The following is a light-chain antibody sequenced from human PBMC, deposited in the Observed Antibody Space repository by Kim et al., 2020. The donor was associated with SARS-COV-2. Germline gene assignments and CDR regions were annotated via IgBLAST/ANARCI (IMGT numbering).Light chain of an antibody. CDR1: QSLNKNF. CDR3: QQYEYGSSKT. J-gene: IGKJ1*01. V-gene: IGKV3-20*01. CDR2: GAY. Sequence: EIVLTQSPGTQSLSPGERATLSCKSSQSLNKNFLAWYQQKPGQAPRLLISGAYSRATGIPDRFSGSGSGTDFTLTISRLEPEDFGVYYCQQYEYGSSKTFGQGTKVDIK.